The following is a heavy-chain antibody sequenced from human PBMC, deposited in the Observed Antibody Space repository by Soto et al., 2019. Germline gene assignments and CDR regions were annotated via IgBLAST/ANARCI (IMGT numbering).Heavy chain of an antibody. CDR3: AKDLILLYSSSDFDY. J-gene: IGHJ4*02. CDR1: GFTFSSYA. Sequence: EVQLLESGGGLVQPGGSLRLSCAASGFTFSSYAMSWVRQAPGKGLEWVSAISGSGGSTYYADSVKGRFTISRDNSKNRLYLPMNSLIDDDTYVYYCAKDLILLYSSSDFDYWGQGTGVTVSS. CDR2: ISGSGGST. V-gene: IGHV3-23*01. D-gene: IGHD6-6*01.